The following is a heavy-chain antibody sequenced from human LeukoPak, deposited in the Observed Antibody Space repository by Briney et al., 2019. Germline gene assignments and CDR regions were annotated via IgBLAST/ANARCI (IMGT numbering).Heavy chain of an antibody. CDR3: ARVMYSNLYNWFDP. V-gene: IGHV1-2*02. CDR1: GYTFTGYY. CDR2: INPNSGGT. D-gene: IGHD4-11*01. J-gene: IGHJ5*02. Sequence: ASVKVSCKASGYTFTGYYMHWVRQAPGQGLEWMGWINPNSGGTNYAQKFQGRVTMTRDTSISTVYMELSRLRSDDTAVYYCARVMYSNLYNWFDPWGQGTLVTVSS.